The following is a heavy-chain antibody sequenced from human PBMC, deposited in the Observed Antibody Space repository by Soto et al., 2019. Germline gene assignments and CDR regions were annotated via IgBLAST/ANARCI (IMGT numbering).Heavy chain of an antibody. V-gene: IGHV4-39*01. CDR1: GGSISSSYYY. Sequence: QLQLQESGPGLVKPSETLSLTCTVSGGSISSSYYYWGWIRQPPGKGLEWIGSIYYSGSSYYNPSLKSRVTVSVDTPRSQSSLKLSSVTARDTAAYYCARKGCSGGSCYPGGDWYFDLWGRGTLVTVSS. J-gene: IGHJ2*01. D-gene: IGHD2-15*01. CDR3: ARKGCSGGSCYPGGDWYFDL. CDR2: IYYSGSS.